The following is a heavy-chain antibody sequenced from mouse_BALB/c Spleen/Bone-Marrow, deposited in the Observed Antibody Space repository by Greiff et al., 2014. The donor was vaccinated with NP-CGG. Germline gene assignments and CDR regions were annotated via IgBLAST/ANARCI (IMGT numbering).Heavy chain of an antibody. CDR2: INPYNDNT. V-gene: IGHV1-14*01. CDR3: ARSYGSPFDY. Sequence: VQLQPSGPELVKPGASVKMSCKASGYTFTSYIMHWVEQKPGQGLEWIGYINPYNDNTKYNEKFKGKATLTSYKSSSTAYMELSSLTSEDAAVYYCARSYGSPFDYWGQGTTLTVSS. CDR1: GYTFTSYI. D-gene: IGHD1-1*01. J-gene: IGHJ2*01.